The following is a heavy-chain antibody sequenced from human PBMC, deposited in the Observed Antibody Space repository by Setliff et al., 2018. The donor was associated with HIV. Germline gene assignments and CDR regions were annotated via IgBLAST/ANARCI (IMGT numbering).Heavy chain of an antibody. CDR1: GFTFSNYW. D-gene: IGHD6-13*01. V-gene: IGHV3-33*08. CDR2: IRDDGSNK. CDR3: ARHRYSSSINWFDP. J-gene: IGHJ5*02. Sequence: GGSLRLSCAASGFTFSNYWIIWVRQAPGKGLEWVAFIRDDGSNKYYADSVKGRFTISRDNSKNTLYLQMNSLRAEDTAVYYCARHRYSSSINWFDPWGQGTLVTVSS.